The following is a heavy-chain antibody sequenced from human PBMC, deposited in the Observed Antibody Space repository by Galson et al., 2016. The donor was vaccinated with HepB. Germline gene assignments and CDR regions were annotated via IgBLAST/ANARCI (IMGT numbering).Heavy chain of an antibody. D-gene: IGHD3-3*01. V-gene: IGHV1-18*01. J-gene: IGHJ4*02. CDR1: GYTFTRFG. CDR2: ISAFSGTT. CDR3: ARVAPVFGVATSHTY. Sequence: SVKVSCKASGYTFTRFGISWVRQAPGQGLEWVGWISAFSGTTDYAQKVQDRVTMTTDTSTSTAFLELMSLRFDDTAIYYCARVAPVFGVATSHTYWGRGTLVTVSS.